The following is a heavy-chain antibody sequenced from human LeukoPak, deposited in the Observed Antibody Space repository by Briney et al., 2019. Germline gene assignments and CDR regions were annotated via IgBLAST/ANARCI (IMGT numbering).Heavy chain of an antibody. CDR3: AKGVTSSYYYYYGMDV. J-gene: IGHJ6*02. D-gene: IGHD2-2*01. CDR1: GFTFSSYA. V-gene: IGHV3-23*01. Sequence: PGGSLRLSCAASGFTFSSYAMSWVRQAPGKGLEWVSAISGSGGSTYYADSMKGRFTIPRDNSKNTLYLQMNSLRAEDTAVYYCAKGVTSSYYYYYGMDVWGQGTTVTVSS. CDR2: ISGSGGST.